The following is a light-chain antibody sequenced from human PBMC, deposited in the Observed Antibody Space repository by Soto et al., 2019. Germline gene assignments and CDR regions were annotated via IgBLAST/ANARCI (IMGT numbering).Light chain of an antibody. CDR3: QQRSNWPPIT. V-gene: IGKV3-11*01. CDR1: QSVSSY. Sequence: EIVLTQSPATLSFSPCEIATLSCSSSQSVSSYLAWYQQKPGQAPRLLIYGASSRATGIPARFSGGGSGTDFTLTIDNLEPEDFAIYYCQQRSNWPPITFGQGTRLEIK. CDR2: GAS. J-gene: IGKJ5*01.